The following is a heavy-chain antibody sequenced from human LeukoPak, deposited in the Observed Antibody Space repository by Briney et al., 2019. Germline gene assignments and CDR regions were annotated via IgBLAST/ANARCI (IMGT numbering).Heavy chain of an antibody. V-gene: IGHV4-34*01. CDR1: GGSFSGYY. Sequence: SETLSLTCAAYGGSFSGYYWSWIRQPPGKGLEWMGEINHSGSTNYNPSLKSRVTISVDTSKNQFSLKLSSVTDADTAVYYCARAQRDSGLARRAPNWFDPWGQGTLVTVSS. D-gene: IGHD6-19*01. CDR3: ARAQRDSGLARRAPNWFDP. CDR2: INHSGST. J-gene: IGHJ5*02.